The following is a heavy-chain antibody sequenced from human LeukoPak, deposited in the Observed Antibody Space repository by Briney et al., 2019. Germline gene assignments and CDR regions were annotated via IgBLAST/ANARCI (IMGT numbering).Heavy chain of an antibody. CDR1: GFTFSSYA. Sequence: PGGSLRLSCAASGFTFSSYAMSWVRQAPGKGLEWVSAISGSGDTTYYADSVKGRFTISRDNSKNTLFLHMNSLRAEDTAIFYCAKHVAVLPAPRNYYFDYWGQGTLVTVSS. CDR2: ISGSGDTT. V-gene: IGHV3-23*01. J-gene: IGHJ4*02. D-gene: IGHD2-2*01. CDR3: AKHVAVLPAPRNYYFDY.